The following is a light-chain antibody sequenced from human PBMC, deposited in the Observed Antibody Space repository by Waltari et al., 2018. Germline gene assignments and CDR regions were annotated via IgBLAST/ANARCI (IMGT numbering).Light chain of an antibody. V-gene: IGLV2-8*01. Sequence: QSALTQPPSASGSPGQSVTIPCTGTSGDVGFYNYVPWYQQHPGKAPKPMIYAVNKRPSGVPARFSGSKSGNTASLTVSGLQAEDEADYYCSSYAGTTSVFGTGTKVTVL. CDR1: SGDVGFYNY. J-gene: IGLJ1*01. CDR2: AVN. CDR3: SSYAGTTSV.